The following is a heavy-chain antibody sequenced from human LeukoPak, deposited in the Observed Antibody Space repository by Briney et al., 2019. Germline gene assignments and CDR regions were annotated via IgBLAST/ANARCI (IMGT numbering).Heavy chain of an antibody. Sequence: ASVKVSCKASGYTFTSYGISWVRQAPGQGLEWMGWIRAYNGNTNYAQKLQGRVTMTTDTSTSTAYMELRSLRSDDTAVYYCARDSDNWNDFDYWGQGTLVTVSS. CDR1: GYTFTSYG. CDR2: IRAYNGNT. V-gene: IGHV1-18*04. J-gene: IGHJ4*02. D-gene: IGHD1-1*01. CDR3: ARDSDNWNDFDY.